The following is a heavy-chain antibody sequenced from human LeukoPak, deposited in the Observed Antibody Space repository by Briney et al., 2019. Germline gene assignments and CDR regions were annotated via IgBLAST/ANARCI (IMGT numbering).Heavy chain of an antibody. J-gene: IGHJ3*02. CDR1: RGTFSSYA. V-gene: IGHV1-69*01. D-gene: IGHD4-17*01. CDR2: IIPIFGTA. CDR3: AREVTVTTGGPI. Sequence: ASVKVSCKASRGTFSSYAISWVRQAPGQGLDWMGGIIPIFGTANYAQKLQGRVTITADESTSTAYMELSSLRSEDAAVYYCAREVTVTTGGPIWGQGTMVTVSS.